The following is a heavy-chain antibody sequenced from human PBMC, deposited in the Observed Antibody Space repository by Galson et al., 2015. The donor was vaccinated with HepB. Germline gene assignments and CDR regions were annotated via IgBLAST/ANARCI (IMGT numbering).Heavy chain of an antibody. CDR3: AKALAGARYYYGMDV. Sequence: SCKASGGSFSRSVISWVRQAPGKGLQWVSAISGSRGGTYYADSVKGRFTISRDNSKNTLYLQMNSLRAEDTALYYCAKALAGARYYYGMDVWGQGTTVTVSS. CDR2: ISGSRGGT. V-gene: IGHV3-23*01. D-gene: IGHD3-10*01. J-gene: IGHJ6*02. CDR1: GGSFSRSV.